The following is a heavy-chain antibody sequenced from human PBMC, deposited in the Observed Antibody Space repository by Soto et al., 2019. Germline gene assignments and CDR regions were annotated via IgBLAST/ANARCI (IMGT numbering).Heavy chain of an antibody. D-gene: IGHD4-17*01. CDR3: VREANDYGDNYYFDY. CDR2: IYHNEAT. V-gene: IGHV4-30-4*01. CDR1: GGSISSGDYY. J-gene: IGHJ4*02. Sequence: QVQLQESGPGLVKPPQTLSLTCTVSGGSISSGDYYWNWIRQSPGKGLEWIGYIYHNEATYYNPSLKSRLIISVDTSRNQFSLKLSSVTAADTAVYYCVREANDYGDNYYFDYWGPGTLVTVSS.